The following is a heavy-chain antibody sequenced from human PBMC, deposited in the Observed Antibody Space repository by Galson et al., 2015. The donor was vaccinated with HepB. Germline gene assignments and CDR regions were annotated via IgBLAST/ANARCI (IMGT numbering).Heavy chain of an antibody. Sequence: SLRLSCAASGFTFTSYSMDWVRQAPGKGLEWVAVISYDGNNKYYADSVRGRFIISSDNSKNTLYLQMDSLRAEDTAVYYCARAPPNLNTVYYYYFYAMDVWGQGTTVTVSS. V-gene: IGHV3-30*04. CDR1: GFTFTSYS. CDR3: ARAPPNLNTVYYYYFYAMDV. CDR2: ISYDGNNK. D-gene: IGHD2-2*02. J-gene: IGHJ6*02.